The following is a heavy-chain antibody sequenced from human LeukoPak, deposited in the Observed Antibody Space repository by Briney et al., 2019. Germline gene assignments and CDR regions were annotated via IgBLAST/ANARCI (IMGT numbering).Heavy chain of an antibody. Sequence: QPGRSLRLSCAASGFTFSSYAMHWVRQAPGKGLEWVAVISYDGSSQYYADSVKGRFTISRDNSNNTLYLQMNSLRSEDTALYYCARHSRVYSSGWPVDYWGQGTLVTVSS. CDR2: ISYDGSSQ. J-gene: IGHJ4*02. CDR1: GFTFSSYA. D-gene: IGHD6-19*01. V-gene: IGHV3-30-3*01. CDR3: ARHSRVYSSGWPVDY.